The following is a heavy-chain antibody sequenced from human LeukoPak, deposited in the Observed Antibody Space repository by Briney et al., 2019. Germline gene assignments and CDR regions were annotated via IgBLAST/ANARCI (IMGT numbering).Heavy chain of an antibody. CDR3: ARESVLLWFGELPWFDP. CDR1: GGSISSYY. Sequence: SETLSLTCAVSGGSISSYYWSWIRQPAGKGLEWIGRIYTSGSTNYNPSLKSRVTMSVDTSKNQFSLKLSSVTAADTAVYYCARESVLLWFGELPWFDPWGQGTLVTVSS. V-gene: IGHV4-4*07. D-gene: IGHD3-10*01. CDR2: IYTSGST. J-gene: IGHJ5*02.